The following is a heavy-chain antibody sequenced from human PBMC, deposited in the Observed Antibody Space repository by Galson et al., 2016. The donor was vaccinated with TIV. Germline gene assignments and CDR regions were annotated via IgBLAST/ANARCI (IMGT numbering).Heavy chain of an antibody. D-gene: IGHD2-2*01. J-gene: IGHJ3*02. Sequence: TLSLTCSVSGDSISNGDYYWSWVRQPPGKGLEWIGYIFQTGSTYYNPSLMSLKSRVTISLDISKNQFSLKVKSVTAADTAMYHCARGEWPSVPDAMQAFDIWGQGTMVAVSS. CDR2: IFQTGST. V-gene: IGHV4-30-2*01. CDR3: ARGEWPSVPDAMQAFDI. CDR1: GDSISNGDYY.